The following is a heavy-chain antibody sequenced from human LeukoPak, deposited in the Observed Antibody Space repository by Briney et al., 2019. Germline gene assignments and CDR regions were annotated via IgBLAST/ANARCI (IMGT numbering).Heavy chain of an antibody. CDR1: GYTFTGYY. CDR2: INPNSGGT. V-gene: IGHV1-2*02. Sequence: ASVKVSCKASGYTFTGYYMHWVRQAPGQGLEWMGWINPNSGGTNYAQKFQGRVTMTRDTSISTVYMELSRLRSDDTAVYYCATLNWNDKAFDYWGQGTLVTVSS. CDR3: ATLNWNDKAFDY. J-gene: IGHJ4*02. D-gene: IGHD1-1*01.